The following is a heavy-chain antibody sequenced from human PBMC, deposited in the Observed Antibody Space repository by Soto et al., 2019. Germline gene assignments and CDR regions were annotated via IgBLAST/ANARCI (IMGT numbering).Heavy chain of an antibody. D-gene: IGHD6-13*01. CDR1: GFTFSNYA. CDR2: ITGSGGGT. J-gene: IGHJ4*02. V-gene: IGHV3-23*01. Sequence: EVQLLESGGGLVQPGGSLRLSCAASGFTFSNYAMTWVRQAPGKGLEWVSVITGSGGGTSFVDSVKGRFTISRDNSKNTVYLQMNSLRAEDTAVYYCAKRPLTAAGFDYWCQGTLVTVSS. CDR3: AKRPLTAAGFDY.